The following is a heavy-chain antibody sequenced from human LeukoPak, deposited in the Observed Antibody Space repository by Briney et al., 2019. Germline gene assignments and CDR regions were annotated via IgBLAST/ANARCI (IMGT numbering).Heavy chain of an antibody. CDR3: ARALWFGETFPAY. CDR2: ISSSSSTI. CDR1: GLTISSYS. V-gene: IGHV3-48*01. D-gene: IGHD3-10*01. J-gene: IGHJ4*02. Sequence: RTGGSLRLSCAASGLTISSYSMNWVRQAPGKVRQWVSYISSSSSTIYYADSVKGRFTISRDNAKNSLYLQMSSLRAEDTAVYYCARALWFGETFPAYWGQGTLVTVSS.